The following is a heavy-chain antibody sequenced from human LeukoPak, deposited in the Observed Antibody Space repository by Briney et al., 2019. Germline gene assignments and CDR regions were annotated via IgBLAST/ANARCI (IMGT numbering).Heavy chain of an antibody. CDR1: GFTFSSYS. Sequence: NTGGSLRLSCSASGFTFSSYSMNWVRQAPGKGLEWVSSISSSSYIYYADSVKGRFTISRDNAKNSLYLQMNSLRAEDTAVYYCAREESIGTYGDYWGQGTLVTVSS. CDR3: AREESIGTYGDY. D-gene: IGHD4-17*01. CDR2: ISSSSYI. V-gene: IGHV3-21*01. J-gene: IGHJ4*02.